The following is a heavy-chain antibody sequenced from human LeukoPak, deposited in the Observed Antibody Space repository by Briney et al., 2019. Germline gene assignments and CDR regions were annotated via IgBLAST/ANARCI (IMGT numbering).Heavy chain of an antibody. CDR3: ATSGLSRFGF. CDR2: ISGSGDST. J-gene: IGHJ4*02. CDR1: GFTFINYG. V-gene: IGHV3-23*01. Sequence: GGSLRLSCGASGFTFINYGMNWVRQAPGKGLEWVSGISGSGDSTYYADSVKGRFTISRDNSKNTLYLQMNSLRAEDTAVYYCATSGLSRFGFWGQGTLVTVSS. D-gene: IGHD2/OR15-2a*01.